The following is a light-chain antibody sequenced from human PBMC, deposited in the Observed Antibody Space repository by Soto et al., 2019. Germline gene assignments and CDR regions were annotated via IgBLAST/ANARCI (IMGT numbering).Light chain of an antibody. J-gene: IGLJ1*01. CDR1: SSDVGGYNY. Sequence: QSALTQPRSLSGSPGQSVTISFTGTSSDVGGYNYVSWYQQYSGKAPKVMIYDVSKRPSGVPDRFSGSKSGNTASLTISGLQAEDEADYYCCSYAASNTFVFGTGTKVTVL. V-gene: IGLV2-11*01. CDR3: CSYAASNTFV. CDR2: DVS.